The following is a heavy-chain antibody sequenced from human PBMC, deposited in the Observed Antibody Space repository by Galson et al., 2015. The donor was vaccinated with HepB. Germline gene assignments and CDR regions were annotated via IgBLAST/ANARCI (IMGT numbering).Heavy chain of an antibody. CDR1: GLNFSNYG. CDR2: IWFDASIK. D-gene: IGHD5-18*01. J-gene: IGHJ4*02. Sequence: SLRLSCAASGLNFSNYGMHWVRQAPGKGLEWVALIWFDASIKYYADSTEGRFTISRDNSKNTLYLQMNSLRVEDTAVYYCARGGRGFKYGHDRIFDYWGQGTLVTVSS. CDR3: ARGGRGFKYGHDRIFDY. V-gene: IGHV3-33*08.